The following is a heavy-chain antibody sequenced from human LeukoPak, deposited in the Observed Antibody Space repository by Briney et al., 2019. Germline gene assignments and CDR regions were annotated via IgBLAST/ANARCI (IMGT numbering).Heavy chain of an antibody. J-gene: IGHJ4*02. CDR3: AKEGTASKPSDLDY. D-gene: IGHD1/OR15-1a*01. CDR2: IRYDGSNK. Sequence: GGSLRLSXAASGFIFSDYGMHWVRQAPGKGLEWVTFIRYDGSNKYYADSVKGRFTISRDNSKNILYLQMNSLSSEDTAVYYCAKEGTASKPSDLDYWGQGTLVTVSS. V-gene: IGHV3-30*02. CDR1: GFIFSDYG.